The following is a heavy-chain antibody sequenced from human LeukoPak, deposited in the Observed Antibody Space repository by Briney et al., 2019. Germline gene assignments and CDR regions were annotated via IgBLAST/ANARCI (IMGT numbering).Heavy chain of an antibody. V-gene: IGHV4-39*01. CDR3: ARGRHCGGDCYSRGYGTGSHWFDP. J-gene: IGHJ5*02. Sequence: PSETLSLTCTVSGGTISSSSYYWGWIRQPPGKGLEWIGSIYYSRRTYYIPSLKIRVTISVVTSKNQFSLKLSSVTPPDPAVYYCARGRHCGGDCYSRGYGTGSHWFDPWGQGTLVTVSS. CDR1: GGTISSSSYY. D-gene: IGHD2-21*02. CDR2: IYYSRRT.